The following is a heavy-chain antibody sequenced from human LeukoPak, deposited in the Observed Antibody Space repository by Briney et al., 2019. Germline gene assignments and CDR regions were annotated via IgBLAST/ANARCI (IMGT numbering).Heavy chain of an antibody. D-gene: IGHD3-10*01. V-gene: IGHV4-34*01. J-gene: IGHJ4*02. CDR1: GGSFSGYY. CDR2: INHSGST. Sequence: SEALSLTCAVSGGSFSGYYWSWIRQPPGKGLEWIGEINHSGSTNYNPSLKSRVTISVDTSKNQFSLKLSSVTAADTAVYYCANSMVRGDYWGQGTLVTVSS. CDR3: ANSMVRGDY.